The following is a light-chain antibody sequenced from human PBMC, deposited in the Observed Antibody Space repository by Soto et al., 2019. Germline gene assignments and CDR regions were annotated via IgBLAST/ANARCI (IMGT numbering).Light chain of an antibody. Sequence: EIVLTQSPGTLSLSPGERATLSCRASQSVSNSYLAWYQQKTGQAPRLLIFGASSRAAGIPDRFSGSGSGTDVTLTISRLEPEDFAVYYCQHYDSSPTWTFGQGTRVEIK. CDR2: GAS. J-gene: IGKJ1*01. CDR3: QHYDSSPTWT. CDR1: QSVSNSY. V-gene: IGKV3-20*01.